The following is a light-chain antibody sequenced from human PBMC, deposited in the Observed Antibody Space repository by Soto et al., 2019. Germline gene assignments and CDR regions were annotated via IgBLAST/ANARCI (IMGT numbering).Light chain of an antibody. CDR1: QSLLLRNGNNY. CDR3: MQALQIPWT. J-gene: IGKJ1*01. CDR2: LGS. Sequence: DIVMNQSPLSLSVTPGEPASISCRSSQSLLLRNGNNYLDWYLQKPGQSPQLLIYLGSNRASGVPDRFSGSGSGTDFTLRISRVEAEDVGVYYCMQALQIPWTFGQGTKV. V-gene: IGKV2-28*01.